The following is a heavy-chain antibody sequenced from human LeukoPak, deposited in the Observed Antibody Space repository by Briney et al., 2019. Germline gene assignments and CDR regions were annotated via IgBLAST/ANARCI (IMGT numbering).Heavy chain of an antibody. V-gene: IGHV3-74*01. D-gene: IGHD6-19*01. CDR3: VRDLGIAVAPGY. Sequence: GGSLRLSRAASGFTFSRNWMHWVRQAPGKGLVWVSRINSDGSSTNYADSVKGRFTISRDNAKNTLHLQMNSLRAEDTAVYYCVRDLGIAVAPGYWGQGTLVTVSS. CDR2: INSDGSST. J-gene: IGHJ4*02. CDR1: GFTFSRNW.